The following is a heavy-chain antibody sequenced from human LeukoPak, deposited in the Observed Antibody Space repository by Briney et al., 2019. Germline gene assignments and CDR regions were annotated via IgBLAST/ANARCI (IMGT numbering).Heavy chain of an antibody. V-gene: IGHV3-23*01. J-gene: IGHJ4*02. CDR3: AKTQVVYYFDY. CDR1: GFSFSSYA. D-gene: IGHD2-8*02. Sequence: GGSLRLSCVTSGFSFSSYAMSWVRQAPGKGLEWVSGISAAGGNSFYADSVKGRFTISGDNSNNTLHLQMNNMRVEDTAVYYCAKTQVVYYFDYWGQGNLVTVSS. CDR2: ISAAGGNS.